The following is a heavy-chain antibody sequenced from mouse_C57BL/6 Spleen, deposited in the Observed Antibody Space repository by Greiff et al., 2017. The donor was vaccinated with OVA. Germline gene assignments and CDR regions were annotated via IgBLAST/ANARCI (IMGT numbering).Heavy chain of an antibody. D-gene: IGHD1-1*01. Sequence: EVQLQQSGPELVKPGASVKISCKASGYTFTDYYMNWVKQSHGKSLEWIGDINPNNGGTSYNQKFKGKATLTVDKSSSTAYMELRSLTSEDSAVYYCARDYGSSSHYFDYWGQGTTLAVSS. CDR1: GYTFTDYY. CDR2: INPNNGGT. CDR3: ARDYGSSSHYFDY. V-gene: IGHV1-26*01. J-gene: IGHJ2*01.